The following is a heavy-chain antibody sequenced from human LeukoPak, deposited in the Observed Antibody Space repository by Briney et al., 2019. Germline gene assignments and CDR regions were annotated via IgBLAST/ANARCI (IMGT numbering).Heavy chain of an antibody. CDR3: AKDFELLFDP. Sequence: GGSLRLSCAASGFTLSSYGMHWVRQAPGKGLEWVAFIRYDGSNKYYADSVKGRFTISRDNSKNTLYLQMNSLRAEDTAVYYCAKDFELLFDPWGQGTLVTVSS. D-gene: IGHD3-10*01. J-gene: IGHJ5*02. CDR1: GFTLSSYG. CDR2: IRYDGSNK. V-gene: IGHV3-30*02.